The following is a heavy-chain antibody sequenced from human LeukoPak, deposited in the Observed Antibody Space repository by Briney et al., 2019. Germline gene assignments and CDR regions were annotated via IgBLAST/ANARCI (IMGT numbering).Heavy chain of an antibody. J-gene: IGHJ3*02. CDR2: IYSGGST. CDR1: GFTVSSKD. V-gene: IGHV3-66*04. CDR3: ARPTYYDILTGYRGDAFDI. Sequence: PGGSLRLSCAASGFTVSSKDMSWVRQAPGKGLEWVSVIYSGGSTYYADSVKGRFTISRDHSKNTLYLQMNSLRAEDTAVYYCARPTYYDILTGYRGDAFDIWGQGTIVTVSS. D-gene: IGHD3-9*01.